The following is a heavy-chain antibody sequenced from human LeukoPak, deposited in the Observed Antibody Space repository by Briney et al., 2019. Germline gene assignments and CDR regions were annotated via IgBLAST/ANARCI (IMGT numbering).Heavy chain of an antibody. V-gene: IGHV4-59*08. Sequence: SETLSLTCTVSGDSINIYYWTWTRQPPGKGLEWIGYIYYSGSTNYNPSLKSRVTISVDTSKNQFSLKLDSVTAADTAVYYCARQVPYTSRPDYWGQGTLVTVSS. D-gene: IGHD2-2*01. CDR2: IYYSGST. J-gene: IGHJ4*02. CDR1: GDSINIYY. CDR3: ARQVPYTSRPDY.